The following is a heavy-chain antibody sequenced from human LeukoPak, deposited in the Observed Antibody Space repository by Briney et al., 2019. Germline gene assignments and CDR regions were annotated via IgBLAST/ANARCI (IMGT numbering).Heavy chain of an antibody. CDR1: GGSINSHY. Sequence: PSETLSLTCTVSGGSINSHYWHWIRQPPGTRLEWIGYVYYTGGTTYKSSLESRVTISVATSKKQFSLRLTSVTAADTALYYCARGSIYDFDSWGQGTLVSVSS. J-gene: IGHJ4*02. CDR3: ARGSIYDFDS. V-gene: IGHV4-59*11. CDR2: VYYTGGT. D-gene: IGHD3-3*02.